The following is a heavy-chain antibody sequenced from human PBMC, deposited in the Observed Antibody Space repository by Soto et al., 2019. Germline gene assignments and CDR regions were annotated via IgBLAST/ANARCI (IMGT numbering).Heavy chain of an antibody. Sequence: EVQLVESGGGLVKPGGSLRLSCAASGFTFSSYSMNWVRQAPGKGLEWVSSIGSSSSYISYADSVKGRFTISRDNAKNSLDLQMTSLRADDTAVYYCARMAGDWFDPWGQGTLVTVSS. CDR2: IGSSSSYI. CDR1: GFTFSSYS. CDR3: ARMAGDWFDP. J-gene: IGHJ5*02. V-gene: IGHV3-21*02. D-gene: IGHD6-19*01.